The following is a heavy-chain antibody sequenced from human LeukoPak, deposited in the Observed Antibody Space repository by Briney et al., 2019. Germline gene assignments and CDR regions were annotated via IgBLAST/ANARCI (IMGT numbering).Heavy chain of an antibody. CDR3: AKDRVNNY. D-gene: IGHD3-10*01. J-gene: IGHJ4*02. V-gene: IGHV3-30*04. CDR1: GFIFTNYP. Sequence: GGSLRLSCAASGFIFTNYPIHWVRQAPGKGLEWVAVISYDGGNKYYADSVKGRFTISRDNSKNTLYLQMNSLRAEDTAVYYCAKDRVNNYWGQGTLVTVSS. CDR2: ISYDGGNK.